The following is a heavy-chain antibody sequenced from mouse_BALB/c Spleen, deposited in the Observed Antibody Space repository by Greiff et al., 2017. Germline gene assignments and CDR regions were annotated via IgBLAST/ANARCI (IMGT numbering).Heavy chain of an antibody. D-gene: IGHD1-1*01. V-gene: IGHV5-12-1*01. CDR3: ARQRYYGSSPSYWYFDV. CDR1: GFAFSSYD. Sequence: EVQLVESGGGLVKPGGSLKLSCAASGFAFSSYDMSWVRQTPEKRLEWVAYISSGGGSTYYPDTVKGRFTISRDNAKNTLYLQMSSLKSEDTAMYYCARQRYYGSSPSYWYFDVWGAGTTVTVAS. J-gene: IGHJ1*01. CDR2: ISSGGGST.